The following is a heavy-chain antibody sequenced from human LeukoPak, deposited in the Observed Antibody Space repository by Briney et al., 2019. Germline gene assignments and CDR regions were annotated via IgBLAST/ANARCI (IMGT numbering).Heavy chain of an antibody. J-gene: IGHJ5*02. Sequence: PSETLSLTCTVSGGSLSSYYWSWIRQPPAKGLEWIGYIYYSGSTNYNPSLKSRVTISVDTSKNQFSLKLSSVTAADTAVYYCARDRAYCGGDCYPYGWFDPWGQGTLVTVSS. CDR3: ARDRAYCGGDCYPYGWFDP. CDR1: GGSLSSYY. V-gene: IGHV4-59*01. D-gene: IGHD2-21*02. CDR2: IYYSGST.